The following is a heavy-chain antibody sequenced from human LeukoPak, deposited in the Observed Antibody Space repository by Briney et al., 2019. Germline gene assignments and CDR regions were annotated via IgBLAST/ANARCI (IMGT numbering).Heavy chain of an antibody. Sequence: SSETLSLTCTVSGGSISSYYWSWIRQPPGKGLEWIGYIYYSGSTYYNPSLKSRVTISVDTSKNQFSLKLSSVTAADTAVYYCARGYYYDSSGYPGFDYWGQGTLVTVSS. CDR2: IYYSGST. CDR1: GGSISSYY. D-gene: IGHD3-22*01. J-gene: IGHJ4*02. CDR3: ARGYYYDSSGYPGFDY. V-gene: IGHV4-30-4*01.